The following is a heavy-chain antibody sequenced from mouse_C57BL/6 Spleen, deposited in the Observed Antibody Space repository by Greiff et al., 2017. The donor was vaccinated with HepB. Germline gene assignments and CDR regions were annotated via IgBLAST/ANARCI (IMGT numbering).Heavy chain of an antibody. J-gene: IGHJ4*01. V-gene: IGHV1-18*01. CDR2: INPNNGGT. D-gene: IGHD1-1*01. Sequence: EVQLQQSGPELVKPGASVKIPCKASGYTFTDYNMDWVKQSHGKSLEWIGDINPNNGGTIYNQKFKGKATLTVDKSSSTAYMELRSLTSEDTAVYYCARGGPLLLRPYYAMDYWGQGTSVTVSS. CDR1: GYTFTDYN. CDR3: ARGGPLLLRPYYAMDY.